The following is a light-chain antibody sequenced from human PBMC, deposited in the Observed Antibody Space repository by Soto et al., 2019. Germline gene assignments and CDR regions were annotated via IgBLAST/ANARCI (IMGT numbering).Light chain of an antibody. CDR3: QQRSVWPT. CDR1: QSVSSY. Sequence: IVLTQSPATLSLSPGERATLSCRASQSVSSYLAWYQQKGGQAPRLLIYDASSRAPGIPARFSGSGSGTDFTLTISSLEPEDFAVYYCQQRSVWPTFGGGTKVDSK. J-gene: IGKJ4*01. V-gene: IGKV3-11*01. CDR2: DAS.